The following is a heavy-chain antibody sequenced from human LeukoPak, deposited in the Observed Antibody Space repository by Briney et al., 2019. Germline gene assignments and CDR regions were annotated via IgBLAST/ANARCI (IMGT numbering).Heavy chain of an antibody. D-gene: IGHD1-26*01. CDR1: GFTFSSYW. CDR3: ARATYSGSYYGSGY. CDR2: IKQDGSEK. J-gene: IGHJ4*02. Sequence: GGSLRLSCAASGFTFSSYWMSWVRQAPGKGLEWVAHIKQDGSEKYYVDSVKGRFTISRDNAKNSLYLQMNSLRAEDTAVYYCARATYSGSYYGSGYWGQGTLVTVSS. V-gene: IGHV3-7*01.